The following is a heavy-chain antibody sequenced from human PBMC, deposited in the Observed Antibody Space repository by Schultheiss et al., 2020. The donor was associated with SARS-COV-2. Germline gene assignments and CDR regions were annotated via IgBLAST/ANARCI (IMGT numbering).Heavy chain of an antibody. Sequence: ASVKVSCKASGYTFTNYYLHWVRQAPGQGLEWMGWINPNSGGTRYAQKFQGRVTMSRDTSISTVYVELSRLGSDDTAMYYCARDPKEYSGYEYDYWGQGTLVTVSS. CDR1: GYTFTNYY. D-gene: IGHD5-12*01. CDR2: INPNSGGT. CDR3: ARDPKEYSGYEYDY. V-gene: IGHV1-2*02. J-gene: IGHJ4*02.